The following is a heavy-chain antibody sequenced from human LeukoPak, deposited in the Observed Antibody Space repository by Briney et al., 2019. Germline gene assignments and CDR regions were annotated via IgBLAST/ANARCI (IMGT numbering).Heavy chain of an antibody. Sequence: SETLSLTCTVSGVSISSSSYYWGWLRQPPGKGLEWFGSIYYSGSTYYNPSLKSRVTISVDTSKNQFSLKLSSVTAEDTAVYYCARQKRQWLGYYFDYWGQGTLVTVSS. CDR1: GVSISSSSYY. D-gene: IGHD6-19*01. CDR3: ARQKRQWLGYYFDY. CDR2: IYYSGST. J-gene: IGHJ4*02. V-gene: IGHV4-39*01.